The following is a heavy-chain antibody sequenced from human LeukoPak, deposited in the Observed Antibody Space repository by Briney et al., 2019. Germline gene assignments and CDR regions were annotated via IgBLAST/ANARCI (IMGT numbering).Heavy chain of an antibody. D-gene: IGHD1-26*01. CDR3: AKGRWELLTDAFDI. J-gene: IGHJ3*02. V-gene: IGHV3-23*01. Sequence: GGSLRLSCAASGFTFDDYAMHWVRQAPGKGLEWVSGISGSGDSTKYADSVKGRFTISRDNSKNTLYLQMNSLRAEDTAVYYCAKGRWELLTDAFDIWGQGTMVTVSS. CDR1: GFTFDDYA. CDR2: ISGSGDST.